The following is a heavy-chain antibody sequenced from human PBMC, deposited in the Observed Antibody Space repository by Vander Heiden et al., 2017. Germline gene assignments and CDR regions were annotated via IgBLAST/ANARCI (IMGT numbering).Heavy chain of an antibody. Sequence: QVQLVESGGGVVQPGRSLRLSCAASGFTFSSYGMHWVRQAPGKGLEWVAVIWYDGSNKYYVDSVKGRFTISRDNSKNTLYLQMNSLRAEDTAVYYCARNTPHMGFDYWGQGTLVTVSS. CDR3: ARNTPHMGFDY. V-gene: IGHV3-33*01. CDR1: GFTFSSYG. J-gene: IGHJ4*02. CDR2: IWYDGSNK. D-gene: IGHD2-2*02.